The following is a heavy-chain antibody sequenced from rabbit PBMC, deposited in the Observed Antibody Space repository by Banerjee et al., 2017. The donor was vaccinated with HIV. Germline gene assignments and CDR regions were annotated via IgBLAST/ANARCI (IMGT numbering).Heavy chain of an antibody. CDR2: IYAGSSGTT. V-gene: IGHV1S45*01. D-gene: IGHD4-2*01. CDR1: GFSFRSYW. Sequence: QEQLEESGGDLVKPEGSLTLTCTASGFSFRSYWICWVRQAPGKGLELIACIYAGSSGTTHYASWAKGRFTISKTSSTTVTLQMTSLTAADTATYFCARGAGIHYADLWGPGTLVTVS. J-gene: IGHJ4*01. CDR3: ARGAGIHYADL.